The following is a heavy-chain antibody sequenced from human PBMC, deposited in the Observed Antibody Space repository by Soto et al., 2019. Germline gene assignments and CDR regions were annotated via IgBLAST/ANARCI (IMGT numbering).Heavy chain of an antibody. V-gene: IGHV1-8*01. CDR1: GYTFKDYD. D-gene: IGHD3-3*01. Sequence: QVQLLQSGAEVKKPGTSVRVSCRASGYTFKDYDINWVRRAPGQGLEWMGWMNPNSGNTAYARKFHDRITMTRSVSARTAFMELSSLTPEDTAVYYCARRMTWSLWCFDLWGGGTQVTVSS. CDR3: ARRMTWSLWCFDL. J-gene: IGHJ2*01. CDR2: MNPNSGNT.